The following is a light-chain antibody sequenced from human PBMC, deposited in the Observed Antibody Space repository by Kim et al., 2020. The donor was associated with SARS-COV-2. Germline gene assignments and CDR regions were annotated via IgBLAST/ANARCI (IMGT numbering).Light chain of an antibody. Sequence: PRKAARMTCGGNNVGSKSVNWYQQKPGQAPVLVIYYESDRPSGIPERFSGSNSGNTATLTISRVEAGDEADYYCQVWDSSSDHRVFGGGTQRTVL. CDR3: QVWDSSSDHRV. J-gene: IGLJ3*02. CDR2: YES. CDR1: NVGSKS. V-gene: IGLV3-21*04.